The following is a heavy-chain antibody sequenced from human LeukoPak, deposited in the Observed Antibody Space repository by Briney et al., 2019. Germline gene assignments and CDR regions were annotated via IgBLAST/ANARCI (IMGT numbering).Heavy chain of an antibody. J-gene: IGHJ4*02. CDR1: GYTFTDYY. Sequence: ASAKVSXKVSGYTFTDYYMHWVQQAPGKGLEWMGLIDPEDGETIYAEKFQGRVTITADTSTDTAYMELSSLRSEDTAVYYCATADCSSTSCYLDYWGQGTLVTVSS. D-gene: IGHD2-2*01. CDR3: ATADCSSTSCYLDY. CDR2: IDPEDGET. V-gene: IGHV1-69-2*01.